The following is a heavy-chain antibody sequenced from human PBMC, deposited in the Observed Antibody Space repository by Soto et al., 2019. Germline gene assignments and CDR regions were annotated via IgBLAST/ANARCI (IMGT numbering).Heavy chain of an antibody. Sequence: ASETLSLTRSVAGGSIINSSCYWGWIRQPPGKGLEWIGSIYYSGSTYYNPSLKSRVTISVDTSKNQFSLKLSSVTAADTAVYYCARQRYFDWSTLDYWGQGTLVTVSS. CDR1: GGSIINSSCY. CDR3: ARQRYFDWSTLDY. CDR2: IYYSGST. D-gene: IGHD3-9*01. V-gene: IGHV4-39*01. J-gene: IGHJ4*02.